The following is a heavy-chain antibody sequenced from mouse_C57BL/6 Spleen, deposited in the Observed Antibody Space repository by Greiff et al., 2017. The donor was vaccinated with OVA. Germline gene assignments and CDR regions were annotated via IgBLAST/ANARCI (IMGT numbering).Heavy chain of an antibody. CDR3: AYHGRDYFDY. CDR1: GYAFSSSW. D-gene: IGHD1-2*01. J-gene: IGHJ2*01. CDR2: IYPGDGDT. V-gene: IGHV1-82*01. Sequence: QVQLQQSGPELVKPGASVKISCKASGYAFSSSWMNWVKQRPGKGLEWIGRIYPGDGDTNYNGKFKGKATLTADKSSSTAYMQLSSLTSEDSAVYFCAYHGRDYFDYWGQGTTLTVSS.